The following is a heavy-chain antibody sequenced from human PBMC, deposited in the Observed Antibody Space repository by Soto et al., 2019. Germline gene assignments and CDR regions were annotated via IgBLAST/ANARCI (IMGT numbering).Heavy chain of an antibody. CDR2: IYHSGST. J-gene: IGHJ4*02. Sequence: QLQLQESGSGLVKPSQTLSLTCAVSGGSISSGGYSWSWIRQPPGKGLEWIGYIYHSGSTYYNPSLKCRVTISVDRSKNQFSRKLSSVTAADTAVYYCARAGGLGAVAADYWGQGTLVTVSS. CDR3: ARAGGLGAVAADY. CDR1: GGSISSGGYS. V-gene: IGHV4-30-2*01. D-gene: IGHD6-19*01.